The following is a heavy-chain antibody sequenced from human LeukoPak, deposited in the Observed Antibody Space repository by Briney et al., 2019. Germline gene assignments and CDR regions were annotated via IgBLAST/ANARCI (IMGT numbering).Heavy chain of an antibody. Sequence: SETLSLTCAVSDDSFSSHYWTWIRQPPGKGLEWMGYISYIGRTNYNPSLKSRVTISIDTSKNQFSLKLTSVTAADTAVYYCARGYRITIFGVVISTHNWFDPWGQGTLVTVSS. CDR2: ISYIGRT. D-gene: IGHD3-3*01. CDR1: DDSFSSHY. CDR3: ARGYRITIFGVVISTHNWFDP. J-gene: IGHJ5*02. V-gene: IGHV4-59*11.